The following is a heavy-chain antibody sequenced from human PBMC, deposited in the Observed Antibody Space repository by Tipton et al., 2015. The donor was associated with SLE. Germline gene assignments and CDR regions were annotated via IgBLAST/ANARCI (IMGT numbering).Heavy chain of an antibody. CDR1: GGSISGYY. J-gene: IGHJ4*02. V-gene: IGHV4-4*07. CDR3: ARANWNYVYLDY. CDR2: VYSSGST. Sequence: TLSLTCTVSGGSISGYYWSWFRQPAAKGLEWIGRVYSSGSTIYNPSIKSRITLSLDTSKNQFSLRLTSVTAADTAVYYCARANWNYVYLDYWGQGTLVTVSS. D-gene: IGHD1-7*01.